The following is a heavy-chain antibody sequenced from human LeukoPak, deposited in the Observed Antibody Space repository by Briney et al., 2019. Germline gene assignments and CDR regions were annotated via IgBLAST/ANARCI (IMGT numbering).Heavy chain of an antibody. CDR2: IYHSGST. J-gene: IGHJ4*02. Sequence: SQTLSLTCAVSGGSISSGGYSWSWIRQPPGKGLEWIGYIYHSGSTYYNPSLKSRVTISVDRSKNQFSLKLSSVTAADTAVYYCARGALKNSGSYHSLDYWGQGTLVTVSS. CDR3: ARGALKNSGSYHSLDY. CDR1: GGSISSGGYS. V-gene: IGHV4-30-2*01. D-gene: IGHD1-26*01.